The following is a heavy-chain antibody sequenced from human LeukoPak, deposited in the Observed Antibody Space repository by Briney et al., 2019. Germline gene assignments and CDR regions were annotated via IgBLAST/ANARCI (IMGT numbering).Heavy chain of an antibody. CDR1: GFTFSNYW. V-gene: IGHV3-7*01. CDR3: AREDDWNYEDY. CDR2: IKQDGSEK. J-gene: IGHJ4*02. Sequence: GGSLRLSCAASGFTFSNYWMSWVRQAPGKGLEWVANIKQDGSEKYYVDSVKGRFTISRDNAKNSLYLQMNSLRAEDTAIYYCAREDDWNYEDYWGQGTLVTVSS. D-gene: IGHD1-7*01.